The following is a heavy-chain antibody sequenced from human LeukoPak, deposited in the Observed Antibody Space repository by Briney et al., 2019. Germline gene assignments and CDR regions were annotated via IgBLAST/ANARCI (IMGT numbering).Heavy chain of an antibody. CDR2: INHSGST. V-gene: IGHV4-4*02. CDR3: ARRNSAKLLWFGEPKGGFDY. CDR1: GGSISSSNW. D-gene: IGHD3-10*01. Sequence: PSGTLSLTCAVSGGSISSSNWWSWVRQPPGKGLEWIGEINHSGSTNYNPSLKSRVTISVDTSKNQFSLKLSSVTAADTAVYYCARRNSAKLLWFGEPKGGFDYWGQGTLVTVSS. J-gene: IGHJ4*02.